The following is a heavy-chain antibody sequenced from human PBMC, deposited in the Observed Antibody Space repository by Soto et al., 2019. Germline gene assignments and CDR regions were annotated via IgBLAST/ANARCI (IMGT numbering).Heavy chain of an antibody. D-gene: IGHD6-13*01. V-gene: IGHV1-3*01. Sequence: ASVKVSCKASRYTFTRYGMHWVRQAPGQRLEWMGWVNADNGDRSYSQKFQGRLTFTNDTSASTAYMELSSLRSEDTAVYYCARAGQQPSALDPWGQGTLVTVSS. CDR2: VNADNGDR. CDR3: ARAGQQPSALDP. CDR1: RYTFTRYG. J-gene: IGHJ5*02.